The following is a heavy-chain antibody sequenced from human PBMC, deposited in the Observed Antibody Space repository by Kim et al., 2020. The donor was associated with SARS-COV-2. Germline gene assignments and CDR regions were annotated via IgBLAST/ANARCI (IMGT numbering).Heavy chain of an antibody. Sequence: GSGNTKYSQNLQGRVTITRDTSASTAYMELSSLRYEDTAVYYCVRGGSFAWGQGTLVTVSS. J-gene: IGHJ5*02. CDR3: VRGGSFA. V-gene: IGHV1-3*01. CDR2: GSGNT. D-gene: IGHD2-15*01.